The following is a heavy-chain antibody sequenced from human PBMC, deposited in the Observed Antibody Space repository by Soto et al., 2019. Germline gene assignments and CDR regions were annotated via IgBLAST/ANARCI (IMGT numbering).Heavy chain of an antibody. V-gene: IGHV4-30-4*01. D-gene: IGHD3-22*01. Sequence: QVQLQESGPGLVKPSQTLSLTCTVSGGSISSGDYYWSWIRQPPGKGLEWIGYIYYSGSTYYNPSLKSRVTISVDTSQNPFSLKLSSVTAADTAVYYCARGLDYYDSSGIDYWGQGTLVTVSS. J-gene: IGHJ4*02. CDR3: ARGLDYYDSSGIDY. CDR2: IYYSGST. CDR1: GGSISSGDYY.